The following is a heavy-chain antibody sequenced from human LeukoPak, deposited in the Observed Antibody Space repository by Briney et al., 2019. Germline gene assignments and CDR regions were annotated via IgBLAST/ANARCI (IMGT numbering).Heavy chain of an antibody. CDR3: ARGTDTATFAVNADY. CDR1: GGSFSGYY. CDR2: INHSGST. J-gene: IGHJ4*02. V-gene: IGHV4-34*01. Sequence: PSETLSLTCAVYGGSFSGYYWTWIRQPPGKGLEWIGEINHSGSTNYNPSLKSRVTISVDTSKNQFSLKLSSVTAADTAVYYCARGTDTATFAVNADYWGQGTLVTVSS. D-gene: IGHD5-18*01.